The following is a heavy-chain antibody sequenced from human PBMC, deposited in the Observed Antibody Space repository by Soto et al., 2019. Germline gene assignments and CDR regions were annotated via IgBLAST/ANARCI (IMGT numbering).Heavy chain of an antibody. Sequence: GSLRLSCEPAGFTLSSYPMHWVRQAPGKGLEWVALISSDGSNKYYADSVKGRFTISRDNSRNTLYLQMNSLRAEDTAVYYCAREVGSSSDAWGQGTLVTVSS. CDR1: GFTLSSYP. CDR2: ISSDGSNK. J-gene: IGHJ5*02. CDR3: AREVGSSSDA. V-gene: IGHV3-30-3*01. D-gene: IGHD6-6*01.